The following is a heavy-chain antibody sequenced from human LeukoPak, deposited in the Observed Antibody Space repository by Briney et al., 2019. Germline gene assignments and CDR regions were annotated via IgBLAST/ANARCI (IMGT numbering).Heavy chain of an antibody. CDR3: ARVTGRDYYYYYMDV. CDR1: GFTVSSNY. Sequence: PGGSLRLSCAVSGFTVSSNYMSWVRQAPGKGLEWVSVIYSDGNTYYADSVKGRFTISRDNSKNTLYLQMNSLRAEDTAVYYCARVTGRDYYYYYMDVWGKGTTVTISS. D-gene: IGHD1-26*01. J-gene: IGHJ6*03. CDR2: IYSDGNT. V-gene: IGHV3-53*01.